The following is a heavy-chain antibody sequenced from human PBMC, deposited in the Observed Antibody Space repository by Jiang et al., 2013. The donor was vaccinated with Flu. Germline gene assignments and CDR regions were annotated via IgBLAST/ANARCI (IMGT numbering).Heavy chain of an antibody. D-gene: IGHD3-10*01. J-gene: IGHJ4*02. CDR1: SGSIYSYT. V-gene: IGHV4-59*01. CDR3: AGERDWFRELF. CDR2: IYHSWSA. Sequence: VQLVESGPGLVKPSETLSLTCTVSSGSIYSYTWTWIRQPPGKGLEWIGNIYHSWSARPNPSLESRVTMSVDTSKNQVSLSLRSVSAADTAVYYCAGERDWFRELFWGQGTLVTV.